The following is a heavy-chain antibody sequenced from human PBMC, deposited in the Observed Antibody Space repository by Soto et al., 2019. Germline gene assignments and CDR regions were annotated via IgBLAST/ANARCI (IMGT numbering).Heavy chain of an antibody. J-gene: IGHJ4*02. CDR1: GFTFGGYG. D-gene: IGHD1-26*01. V-gene: IGHV3-23*01. Sequence: GGSPRLSGAASGFTFGGYGMHWVRQAPGKGLEWVSAISGSGGSTYYADSVKGRFTISRDNSKNTLYLQMNSLRAEDTAVYNCAKASGTYYPYFDYWGQGTLVTVSS. CDR2: ISGSGGST. CDR3: AKASGTYYPYFDY.